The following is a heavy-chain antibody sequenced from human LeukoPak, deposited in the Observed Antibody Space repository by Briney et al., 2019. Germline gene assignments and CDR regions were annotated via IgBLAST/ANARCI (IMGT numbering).Heavy chain of an antibody. CDR1: GGSVSSGRYY. Sequence: SETLSLTCTVSGGSVSSGRYYWSWIPQPPGKGLEWIGYIYYSGSTNYNPSLKSRVTISVDTSKNQFSLKLSSVTAADTAVYYCARDKYYYDSSGFLERGMDGWGQGTTVTVSS. CDR3: ARDKYYYDSSGFLERGMDG. V-gene: IGHV4-61*01. D-gene: IGHD3-22*01. J-gene: IGHJ6*02. CDR2: IYYSGST.